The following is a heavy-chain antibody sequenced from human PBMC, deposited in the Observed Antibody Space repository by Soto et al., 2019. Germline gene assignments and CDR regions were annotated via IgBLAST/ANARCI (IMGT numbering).Heavy chain of an antibody. J-gene: IGHJ4*02. CDR1: GGSISSGDYY. V-gene: IGHV4-30-4*01. CDR3: ARSDNYVPFDH. CDR2: IYYSGCT. D-gene: IGHD4-4*01. Sequence: QVQLQESGPGLVKPSQTLSLTCTVSGGSISSGDYYWSWIRQPPGKGLEWIGYIYYSGCTYYNPSLNSRLTMSVDTSKNQFSLKLSSVIAADTAVYYCARSDNYVPFDHWGQGPLVTVSS.